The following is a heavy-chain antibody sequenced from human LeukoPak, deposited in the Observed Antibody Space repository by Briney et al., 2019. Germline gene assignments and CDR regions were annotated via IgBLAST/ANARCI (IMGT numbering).Heavy chain of an antibody. CDR2: IYYSGST. D-gene: IGHD2-21*02. Sequence: SETLSLTCTVSGGSISSYYWSWIRQPPGKGLEWIGYIYYSGSTNYNPSLKSRVTISVDTSKNQFSLKLSSVTAADTAVYYCANYCGGDCYSGTDDAFDIWGQGTMVTVSS. CDR1: GGSISSYY. J-gene: IGHJ3*02. CDR3: ANYCGGDCYSGTDDAFDI. V-gene: IGHV4-59*12.